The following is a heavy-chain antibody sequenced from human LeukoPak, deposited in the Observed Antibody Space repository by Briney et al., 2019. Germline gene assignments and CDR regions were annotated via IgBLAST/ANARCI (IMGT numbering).Heavy chain of an antibody. CDR2: INWNGGSR. J-gene: IGHJ6*03. CDR1: GFSFDDYG. V-gene: IGHV3-20*04. CDR3: ARVLRYCSGGNCYSGGLGYMDV. Sequence: GGSLRLSCAASGFSFDDYGMSWVRQAPGKGLEWVSRINWNGGSRGYAESVKGRFTISRDNAKNSLFLQMNSLRAEDTAVYYCARVLRYCSGGNCYSGGLGYMDVWGKGTTVTISS. D-gene: IGHD2-15*01.